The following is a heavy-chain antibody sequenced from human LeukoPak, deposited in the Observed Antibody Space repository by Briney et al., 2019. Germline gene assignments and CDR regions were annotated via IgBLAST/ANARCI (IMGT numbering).Heavy chain of an antibody. J-gene: IGHJ3*02. V-gene: IGHV3-33*01. CDR2: IWYDGINK. CDR3: AREKQWLPNDAFDI. Sequence: GGSLRLSCAASGFTFSSYGMHWVRQAPGKGLEWVAVIWYDGINKYYADSVKGRFTISRDNSKNTLYLQMNSLRAEDTAVYYCAREKQWLPNDAFDIWGQGTMVTVSS. CDR1: GFTFSSYG. D-gene: IGHD6-19*01.